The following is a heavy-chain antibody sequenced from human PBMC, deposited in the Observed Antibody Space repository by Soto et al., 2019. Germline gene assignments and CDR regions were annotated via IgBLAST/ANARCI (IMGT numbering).Heavy chain of an antibody. Sequence: QVQLVQSGAEVKKPGASVKVSCKASVYTFTSYDINWVRQATGQGLEWMGWMNPNSGNTGYAQKFQGRVTMTRNTSIRTAYMELSSLRSEDTAVYYCARVRATSSYYYMDVWGKGTTVTVSS. J-gene: IGHJ6*03. D-gene: IGHD3-10*01. CDR2: MNPNSGNT. V-gene: IGHV1-8*01. CDR3: ARVRATSSYYYMDV. CDR1: VYTFTSYD.